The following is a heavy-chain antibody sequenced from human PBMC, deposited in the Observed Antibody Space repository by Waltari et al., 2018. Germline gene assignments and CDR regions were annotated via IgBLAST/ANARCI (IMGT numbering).Heavy chain of an antibody. CDR2: INAGNGNT. J-gene: IGHJ4*02. CDR1: GYTFTSYA. Sequence: QVQLVQSGAEVKKPGASVKVSCKASGYTFTSYAMHWVRQAPGQRLEWMGWINAGNGNTKYSQKFQGRVTITRDTSASTAYMELSSLRSEDTAVYYCAREEVVIAPHIDYWGQGTLVTVSS. D-gene: IGHD2-21*01. V-gene: IGHV1-3*01. CDR3: AREEVVIAPHIDY.